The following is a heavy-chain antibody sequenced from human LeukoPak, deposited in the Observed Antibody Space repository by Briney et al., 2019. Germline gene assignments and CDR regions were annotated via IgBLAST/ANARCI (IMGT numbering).Heavy chain of an antibody. Sequence: GGSLRLSCAASGFTFSSYTMNWVREAPGKGLEWVSYIRSSSSYIYHADSVKGRFTISRDNAKNSLYLQMNSLRAEDTAVYYCARDGHFDYWGQGTLVTVSS. V-gene: IGHV3-21*05. J-gene: IGHJ4*02. CDR1: GFTFSSYT. CDR2: IRSSSSYI. CDR3: ARDGHFDY.